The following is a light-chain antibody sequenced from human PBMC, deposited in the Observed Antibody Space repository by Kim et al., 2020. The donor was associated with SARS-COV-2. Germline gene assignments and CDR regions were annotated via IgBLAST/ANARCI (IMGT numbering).Light chain of an antibody. CDR3: AAWDNSLNSYV. J-gene: IGLJ1*01. V-gene: IGLV1-44*01. CDR2: SYD. Sequence: GQRVTSPCAGNTSSSGSDTLVLYQHLPGTTPNLLIFSYDQQPSGVPDRFSGSKSGTSASHAISGLQSEDEADYYCAAWDNSLNSYVFGTGTKVTVL. CDR1: TSSSGSDT.